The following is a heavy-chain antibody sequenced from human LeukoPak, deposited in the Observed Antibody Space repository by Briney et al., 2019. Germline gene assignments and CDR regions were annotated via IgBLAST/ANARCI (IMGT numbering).Heavy chain of an antibody. CDR3: ARTRSGCSTTNCYPYDMDV. CDR1: GGTFSTYA. Sequence: SVKVSCKASGGTFSTYAITWVRQAPGQGLEWMGGVIPIFGTTTYAQNFQGRVTITADESTTTAYIELSSLRSEDTAVCYCARTRSGCSTTNCYPYDMDVWGQGTTVTVSS. J-gene: IGHJ6*02. CDR2: VIPIFGTT. V-gene: IGHV1-69*13. D-gene: IGHD2-2*01.